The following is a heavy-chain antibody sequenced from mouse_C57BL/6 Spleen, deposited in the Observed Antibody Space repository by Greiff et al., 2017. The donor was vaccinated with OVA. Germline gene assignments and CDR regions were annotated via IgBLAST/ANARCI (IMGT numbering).Heavy chain of an antibody. CDR3: ARTVRGGYAMDY. Sequence: QVQLQQPGAELVMPGASVKLSCKASGYTFTSYWMHWVKQRPGQGLEWIGEIDPSDSYTNYNQKFKGKSTLTVDKSSSTAYMQLSSLTSEDSAVYYCARTVRGGYAMDYWGQGTSVTVSS. J-gene: IGHJ4*01. V-gene: IGHV1-69*01. CDR2: IDPSDSYT. CDR1: GYTFTSYW.